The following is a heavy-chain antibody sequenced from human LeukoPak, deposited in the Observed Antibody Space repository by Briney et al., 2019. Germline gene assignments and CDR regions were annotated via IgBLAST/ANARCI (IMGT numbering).Heavy chain of an antibody. J-gene: IGHJ4*02. CDR2: IFPSGGEI. V-gene: IGHV3-23*01. D-gene: IGHD2-8*02. CDR3: ATYRQVLLPFES. CDR1: GYSISSSSYY. Sequence: ETLSLTCTVSGYSISSSSYYWGWIRQPPGKGLEWVSSIFPSGGEIHYADSVRGRFTISRDNSKSTLSLQMNSLRAEDTAIYYCATYRQVLLPFESWGQGTLVTVSS.